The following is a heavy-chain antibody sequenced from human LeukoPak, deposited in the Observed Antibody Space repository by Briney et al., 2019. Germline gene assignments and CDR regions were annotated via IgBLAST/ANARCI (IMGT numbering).Heavy chain of an antibody. Sequence: ASVKVSCKASGYTFTNFDINWVRQATGQGLEWMGWTNPNSGNTGYAQKFQGRVTMTRNTSISAAYMELSSLRSEDTAVYYCARHQAGYYDSSGYYGDYYYGMDVWGQGTTVTVSS. D-gene: IGHD3-22*01. V-gene: IGHV1-8*01. CDR3: ARHQAGYYDSSGYYGDYYYGMDV. CDR2: TNPNSGNT. J-gene: IGHJ6*02. CDR1: GYTFTNFD.